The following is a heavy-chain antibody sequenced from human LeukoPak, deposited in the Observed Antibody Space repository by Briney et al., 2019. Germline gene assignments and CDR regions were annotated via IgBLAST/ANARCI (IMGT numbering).Heavy chain of an antibody. Sequence: GGSLRLSCAASGFTFSSYAMSWVRQAPGKRLEWVSAISGSGGSTYYADSVKGRFTISRDNSKNTLYLQMNSLRAEDTAVYYCAKKVIEWLRFGSYFDYWGQGTLVTVSS. J-gene: IGHJ4*02. V-gene: IGHV3-23*01. D-gene: IGHD5-12*01. CDR2: ISGSGGST. CDR1: GFTFSSYA. CDR3: AKKVIEWLRFGSYFDY.